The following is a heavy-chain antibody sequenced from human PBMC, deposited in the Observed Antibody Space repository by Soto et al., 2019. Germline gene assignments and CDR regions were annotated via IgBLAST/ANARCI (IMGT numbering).Heavy chain of an antibody. V-gene: IGHV3-7*05. Sequence: GGSLSLSCAASGFTFSSYWVSWVRQAPGKGLEWVANIKQDGSEKYYVDSVKGRFTISRDNAKNSLYLQMNSLRAEDTAVYYCARDVRYCSSTSCFSTWVDPNNWFDPWGQGTLVTVPQ. CDR3: ARDVRYCSSTSCFSTWVDPNNWFDP. D-gene: IGHD2-2*01. CDR1: GFTFSSYW. CDR2: IKQDGSEK. J-gene: IGHJ5*02.